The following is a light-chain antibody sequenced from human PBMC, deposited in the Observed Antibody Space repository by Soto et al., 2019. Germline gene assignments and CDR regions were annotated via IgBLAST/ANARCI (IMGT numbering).Light chain of an antibody. CDR3: QQSYSTPQT. J-gene: IGKJ1*01. Sequence: DIQMTKSPSSLSASVGDRFSVSCRSSQSISSYLNWYQQKPGKAPKLLIYAASSLQSGVPSRFSGSGSGTDFTLTISSLQPEDFATYYCQQSYSTPQTFGQGTKVDIK. CDR1: QSISSY. V-gene: IGKV1-39*01. CDR2: AAS.